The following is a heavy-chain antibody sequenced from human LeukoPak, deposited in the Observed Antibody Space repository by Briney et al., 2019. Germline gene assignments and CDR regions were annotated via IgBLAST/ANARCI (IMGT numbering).Heavy chain of an antibody. Sequence: GGSLRLSCAASGFTFSSYAMSWVRQAPGKGLEWASSISGSGPSTDYADSVKGRFTISRDKSKNTLYLQMNSLRAEDTAVYYCANEIRPNDYWGQGTLVTVSS. CDR2: ISGSGPST. J-gene: IGHJ4*02. CDR1: GFTFSSYA. D-gene: IGHD4-17*01. CDR3: ANEIRPNDY. V-gene: IGHV3-23*01.